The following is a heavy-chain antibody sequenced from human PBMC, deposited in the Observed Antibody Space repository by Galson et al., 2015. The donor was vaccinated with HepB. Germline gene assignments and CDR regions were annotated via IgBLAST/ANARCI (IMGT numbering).Heavy chain of an antibody. CDR2: ISGSGGST. V-gene: IGHV3-23*01. CDR3: AKPTYHPQRGNDAFDI. D-gene: IGHD7-27*01. Sequence: SLRLSCAASGFTFSSYAMSWVRQAPGKGLEWVSAISGSGGSTYYADSVKGRFTISRDNSKNTLYLQMNSLRAEDTAVYYCAKPTYHPQRGNDAFDIWGQGTMVTVSS. J-gene: IGHJ3*02. CDR1: GFTFSSYA.